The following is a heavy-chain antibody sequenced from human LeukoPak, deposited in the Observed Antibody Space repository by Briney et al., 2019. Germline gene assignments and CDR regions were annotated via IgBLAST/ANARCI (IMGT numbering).Heavy chain of an antibody. Sequence: GGSLRLSCAASGFTFSSYSMNWVRQAPGKGLEWVSYISSSSSTIYYADSVKGRFTISRDNAKNSLYLQMNSLRAEDTAVYYCAREGIVVVPAATYYFDYWGQGTLVTVSS. D-gene: IGHD2-2*01. V-gene: IGHV3-48*01. CDR2: ISSSSSTI. J-gene: IGHJ4*02. CDR3: AREGIVVVPAATYYFDY. CDR1: GFTFSSYS.